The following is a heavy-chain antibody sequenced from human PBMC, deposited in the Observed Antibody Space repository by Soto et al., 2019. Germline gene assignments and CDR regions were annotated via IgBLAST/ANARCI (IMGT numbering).Heavy chain of an antibody. J-gene: IGHJ4*02. D-gene: IGHD7-27*01. CDR1: GFPFSSYA. V-gene: IGHV3-30*18. Sequence: GGSLRLSCAASGFPFSSYAMSWVRQAPGKGLEWVAVISYDGSNKYYADSVKGRFTISRDNSKNTLYLQMNSLRAEDTAVYYCAKDNILGYWGQGTLVTVSS. CDR3: AKDNILGY. CDR2: ISYDGSNK.